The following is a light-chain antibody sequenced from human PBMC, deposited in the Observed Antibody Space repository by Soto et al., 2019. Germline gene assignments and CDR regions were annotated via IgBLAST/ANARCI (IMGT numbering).Light chain of an antibody. CDR2: EVT. CDR1: SSDVGAYKY. CDR3: SSYAGNNNFVV. Sequence: QSALTQPPSASGSPGQSVTISCTGTSSDVGAYKYVSWYQQHPGKAPKLMIYEVTKRPSGVPGRFSGSKSGNTASLTVSGLQDEDEADYYCSSYAGNNNFVVFGGGTQLTVL. J-gene: IGLJ2*01. V-gene: IGLV2-8*01.